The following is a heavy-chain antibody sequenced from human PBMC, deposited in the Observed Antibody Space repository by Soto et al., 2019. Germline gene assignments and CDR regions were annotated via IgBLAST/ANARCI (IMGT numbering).Heavy chain of an antibody. V-gene: IGHV1-2*02. CDR1: GYSFIDYY. Sequence: GPSVKVSCKASGYSFIDYYIHWVRQAPGQGFEWMGRISPKSGGTNYAQKFEGRVTMTWDTSLNTAYMELSSLISDDTAVYYCARPPGYISDWYYFDLWGQGTLVTVSS. D-gene: IGHD3-9*01. CDR2: ISPKSGGT. CDR3: ARPPGYISDWYYFDL. J-gene: IGHJ4*02.